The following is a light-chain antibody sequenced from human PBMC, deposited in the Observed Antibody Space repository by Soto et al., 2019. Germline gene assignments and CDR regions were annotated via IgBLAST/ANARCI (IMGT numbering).Light chain of an antibody. Sequence: QSVLTQPASVSGSPGQSSTISCTGTSSDVGTYDLVSWYQQHPGKAPKLVISAVTKRPSGVSDRFSGSKSGNTASLTISGLQTEDEADYYCCSYSGPSTYVVFGGGTKLTVL. CDR3: CSYSGPSTYVV. CDR2: AVT. V-gene: IGLV2-23*02. J-gene: IGLJ2*01. CDR1: SSDVGTYDL.